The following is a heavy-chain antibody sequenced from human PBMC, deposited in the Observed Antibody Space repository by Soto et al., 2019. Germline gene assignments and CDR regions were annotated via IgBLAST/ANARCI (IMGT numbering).Heavy chain of an antibody. V-gene: IGHV4-59*02. Sequence: AALSLICTLPGGSVSSYYWSWIRQRPGKGLEWIGYIYYSGSTNYNPSPKSRVTISVDTSKNQFSLKLSSVTAADTAVYYCARVQIDCSSSSCYSDAFDICCQGTMVTVSS. CDR2: IYYSGST. CDR3: ARVQIDCSSSSCYSDAFDI. D-gene: IGHD2-2*01. CDR1: GGSVSSYY. J-gene: IGHJ3*02.